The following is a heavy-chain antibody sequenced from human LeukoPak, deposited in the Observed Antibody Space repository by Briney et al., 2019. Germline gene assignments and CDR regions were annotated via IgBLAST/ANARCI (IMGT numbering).Heavy chain of an antibody. J-gene: IGHJ4*02. D-gene: IGHD6-13*01. CDR3: ARDGYSPRYYFDY. V-gene: IGHV3-11*04. CDR1: GFTFSDYY. CDR2: ISSSGSTI. Sequence: GGSLRLSCAASGFTFSDYYMSWIRQAPGKGLEWVSYISSSGSTIYYADSVKGRFTISRDNAKNSLYLQMNSLRAKDTAVYYCARDGYSPRYYFDYWGQGTLVTVSS.